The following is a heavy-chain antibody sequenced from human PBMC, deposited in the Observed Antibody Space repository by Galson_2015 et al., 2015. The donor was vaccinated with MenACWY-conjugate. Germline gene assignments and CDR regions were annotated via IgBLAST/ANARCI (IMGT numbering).Heavy chain of an antibody. CDR1: GGSISSAHHY. J-gene: IGHJ6*03. Sequence: ETLSLTCTVSGGSISSAHHYWGWIRQPPGQGLEWIGSIYHSGSTYYNPSLKSRLTTSVDKSNSQFSLRLTSVTAADTALYYCARGIKLYGYHYYMDVWGKGTTVSVS. D-gene: IGHD3-3*01. CDR2: IYHSGST. CDR3: ARGIKLYGYHYYMDV. V-gene: IGHV4-39*07.